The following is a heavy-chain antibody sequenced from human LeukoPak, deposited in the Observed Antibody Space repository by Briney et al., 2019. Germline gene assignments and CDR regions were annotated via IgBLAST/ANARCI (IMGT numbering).Heavy chain of an antibody. D-gene: IGHD3-10*01. J-gene: IGHJ5*02. CDR1: GGSISSYY. Sequence: SETLSLTCTVSGGSISSYYWSWIRQPPGKGPEWIGYIYYSGSTNYNPSLKSRVTISVDTSKNQFSLKLSSVTAADTAVYYCARDYYGRFDPWGQGTLVTVSS. CDR2: IYYSGST. CDR3: ARDYYGRFDP. V-gene: IGHV4-59*01.